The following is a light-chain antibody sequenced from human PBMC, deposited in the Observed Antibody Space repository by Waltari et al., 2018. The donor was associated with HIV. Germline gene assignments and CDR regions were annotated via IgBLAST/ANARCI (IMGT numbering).Light chain of an antibody. Sequence: QSALTQPASVSGSPGQSLTISCTGTSGDVGSYNLVSWYQQSTGKAPKLLRDEGHSRPSGVSVRFSGSKSGNTASLTISGLRAEDEADYYCCSYAVTNTFVFGTGTKVTVL. CDR1: SGDVGSYNL. V-gene: IGLV2-23*01. CDR3: CSYAVTNTFV. CDR2: EGH. J-gene: IGLJ1*01.